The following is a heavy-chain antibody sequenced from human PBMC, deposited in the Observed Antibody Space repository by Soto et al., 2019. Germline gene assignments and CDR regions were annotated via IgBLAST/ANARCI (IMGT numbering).Heavy chain of an antibody. J-gene: IGHJ5*02. CDR1: GYSFTSYW. Sequence: PGESLKISCKGSGYSFTSYWIGWVRQVPGKGLEWMGWISAYNGNTNYAQKLQGRVTMTTDTSTSTAYMELRSLRSDDTAVYYCARDSFSSGWYLGWFDPWGQGTLVTVS. D-gene: IGHD6-19*01. CDR2: ISAYNGNT. CDR3: ARDSFSSGWYLGWFDP. V-gene: IGHV1-18*04.